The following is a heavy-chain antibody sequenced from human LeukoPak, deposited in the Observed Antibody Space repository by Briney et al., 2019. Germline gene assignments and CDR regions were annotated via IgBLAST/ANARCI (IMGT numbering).Heavy chain of an antibody. Sequence: PSQTLSLTCTVSGGSISSGGYYWSWIRQPPGKGLEWIGYIYHSGTTYYNPSLKSRVTISVDRSKNQFSLKLSSVTAADTAVYYCARVYSGSFLYYFGYWGQGTLVTVSS. CDR3: ARVYSGSFLYYFGY. V-gene: IGHV4-30-2*01. CDR2: IYHSGTT. D-gene: IGHD1-26*01. J-gene: IGHJ4*02. CDR1: GGSISSGGYY.